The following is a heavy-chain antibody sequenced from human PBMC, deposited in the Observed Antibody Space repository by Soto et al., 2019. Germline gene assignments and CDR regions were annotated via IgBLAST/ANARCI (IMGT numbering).Heavy chain of an antibody. CDR2: ISYDGSDE. CDR3: AKVSSDRGYYYFAMDV. D-gene: IGHD3-10*01. CDR1: GFSFRRYG. V-gene: IGHV3-30*18. Sequence: QVQLVESGGGVVQPGRSLRLSCEASGFSFRRYGMHWVRQAPGKGLERVAVISYDGSDEYYAESVKGRFTISRDNSRNTLYLEMNNLRFEDTAMYYCAKVSSDRGYYYFAMDVWGQGTTVTVS. J-gene: IGHJ6*02.